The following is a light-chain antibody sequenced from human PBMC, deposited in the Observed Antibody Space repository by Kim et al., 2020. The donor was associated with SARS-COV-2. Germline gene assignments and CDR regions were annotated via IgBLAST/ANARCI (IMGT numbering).Light chain of an antibody. V-gene: IGKV3-15*01. J-gene: IGKJ2*01. CDR1: QSVSSN. CDR3: QQYHDWPVYT. CDR2: SAS. Sequence: VSPGESATLSCRVSQSVSSNLAWYQQKPGQAPRLLIHSASTRDTDITSRFSGTGSGTEFTLTITSLRSEDFAVYYCQQYHDWPVYTFGQGTKLEI.